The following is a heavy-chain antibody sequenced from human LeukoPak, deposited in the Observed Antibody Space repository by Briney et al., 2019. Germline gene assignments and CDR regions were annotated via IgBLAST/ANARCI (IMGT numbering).Heavy chain of an antibody. CDR3: ARDLWDSGYGMVVTDTQTVSYYYYGMDV. CDR1: GYTFTSYY. Sequence: ASVKVSCKASGYTFTSYYMHLVRQAPGQGLEWMGIINPSGGSTSFAQKFQGRVTMTRDKSTSTVYMELRSLRSEDTAVYYCARDLWDSGYGMVVTDTQTVSYYYYGMDVWGQGTTVTVSS. J-gene: IGHJ6*02. D-gene: IGHD2-21*02. CDR2: INPSGGST. V-gene: IGHV1-46*01.